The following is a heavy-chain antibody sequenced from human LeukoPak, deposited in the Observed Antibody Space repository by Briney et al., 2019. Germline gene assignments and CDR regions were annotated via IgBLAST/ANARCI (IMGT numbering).Heavy chain of an antibody. CDR3: ARDGVDYGDYGWFDP. CDR1: GYTFTSYG. CDR2: ISAYNGNT. Sequence: ASVKVSCKASGYTFTSYGISWVRQAPGQGLEWMGWISAYNGNTNYAQKLQGRVTMTTDTSTSTAYMELSSLRSEDTAVYYCARDGVDYGDYGWFDPWGQGTLVTVSS. J-gene: IGHJ5*02. D-gene: IGHD4-17*01. V-gene: IGHV1-18*01.